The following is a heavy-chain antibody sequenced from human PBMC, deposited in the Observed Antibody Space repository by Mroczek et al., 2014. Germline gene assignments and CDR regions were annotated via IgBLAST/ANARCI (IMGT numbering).Heavy chain of an antibody. CDR1: GGSISSYY. CDR2: IYYSGST. J-gene: IGHJ4*02. V-gene: IGHV4-59*01. CDR3: ARVSWAAPYYFDY. Sequence: QVQLQESGPGLVKPSETLSLTCTVSGGSISSYYWSWIRQPPGKGLEWIGYIYYSGSTNYNPSLKSRVTISVDTSKNQFSLKLSSVTAADTAVYYCARVSWAAPYYFDYWGQGTLVTVSS. D-gene: IGHD2-15*01.